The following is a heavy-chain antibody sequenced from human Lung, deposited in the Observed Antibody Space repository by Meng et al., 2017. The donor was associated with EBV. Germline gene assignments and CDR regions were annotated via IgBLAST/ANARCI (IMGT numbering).Heavy chain of an antibody. D-gene: IGHD3-10*01. CDR3: AHRRITMVRGVFDY. CDR1: GFSLSTSGVG. Sequence: QCTLTESGPTLVKPTQPLTLTCTFSGFSLSTSGVGVGWIRQPPGKALEWLALIYWDDDKRYSPSLKSRLTITKDTSKNQVVLTMTNMDPVDTATYYCAHRRITMVRGVFDYWGQGTLVTVSS. CDR2: IYWDDDK. V-gene: IGHV2-5*02. J-gene: IGHJ4*02.